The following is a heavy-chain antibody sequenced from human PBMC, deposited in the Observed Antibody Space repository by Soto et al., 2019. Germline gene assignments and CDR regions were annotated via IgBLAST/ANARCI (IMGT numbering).Heavy chain of an antibody. CDR3: TTDLQAYCDGTTCYAGNYYYDDMDV. CDR1: GFSFRNAW. D-gene: IGHD2-2*01. Sequence: ELQLVESGGGLVKPGGSLRLSCAASGFSFRNAWMSWVRQAPGKGLAWVGHIKSQGDGGTRDYAAPVKGRFTISRDDPKNTLFLQMNSLKNEDTAVYFCTTDLQAYCDGTTCYAGNYYYDDMDVWGQGTTVTVSS. CDR2: IKSQGDGGTR. J-gene: IGHJ6*02. V-gene: IGHV3-15*01.